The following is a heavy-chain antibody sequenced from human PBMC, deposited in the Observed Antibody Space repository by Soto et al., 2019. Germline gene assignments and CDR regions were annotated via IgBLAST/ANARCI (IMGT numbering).Heavy chain of an antibody. V-gene: IGHV3-72*01. D-gene: IGHD6-19*01. CDR2: TRNKANSYTT. CDR1: GFTFSDHY. Sequence: EVQLVESGGGLVQPGGSLRLSCAASGFTFSDHYMDWVRLAPGKGLEWVGCTRNKANSYTTEYAASVKGRFSISRDDSKNSLYLQMNSLKTEDTAVYYCARGLRVAGAYYFDYWGQGTLVTVSS. J-gene: IGHJ4*02. CDR3: ARGLRVAGAYYFDY.